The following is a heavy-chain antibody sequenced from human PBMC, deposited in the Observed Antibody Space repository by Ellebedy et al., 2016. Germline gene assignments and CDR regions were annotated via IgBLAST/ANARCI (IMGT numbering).Heavy chain of an antibody. CDR2: ISGSGGST. D-gene: IGHD3-10*01. CDR3: AKFGYGSGSTY. J-gene: IGHJ4*02. CDR1: GFTFSSYA. V-gene: IGHV3-23*01. Sequence: GESLKISCAASGFTFSSYAMSWVRQAPGKGLEWVSAISGSGGSTYYADSVKGRFTISRDNSKNTLYLQMNSLRAEDTAVYYCAKFGYGSGSTYWGQGTLVTVSS.